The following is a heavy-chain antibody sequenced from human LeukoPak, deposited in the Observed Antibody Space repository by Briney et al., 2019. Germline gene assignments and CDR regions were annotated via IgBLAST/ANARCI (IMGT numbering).Heavy chain of an antibody. CDR2: IYYTGST. D-gene: IGHD3-22*01. V-gene: IGHV4-59*01. CDR3: ARYDYDWFLDY. J-gene: IGHJ4*02. Sequence: TASETLSLTCIVSGGSISSYYWSWIRQPPGKGLEWIGYIYYTGSTNYNPSLKSRVTISLDTPNNQFSLRLSSVTAADTAVYYCARYDYDWFLDYWGQGTLVTVSS. CDR1: GGSISSYY.